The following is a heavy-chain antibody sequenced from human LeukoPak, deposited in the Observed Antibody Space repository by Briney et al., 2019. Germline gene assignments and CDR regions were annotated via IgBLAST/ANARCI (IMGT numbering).Heavy chain of an antibody. Sequence: SETLSLTCTVSGGSISNSSDFWGWIRQPPGKGLEWIGNIYSSGSTYYNPSLKSRVTISGDTSKNQFSLKLSSVTAADTAVYYCASAGTVVTYDYWGQGTLVTVSS. J-gene: IGHJ4*02. V-gene: IGHV4-39*01. D-gene: IGHD4-23*01. CDR2: IYSSGST. CDR3: ASAGTVVTYDY. CDR1: GGSISNSSDF.